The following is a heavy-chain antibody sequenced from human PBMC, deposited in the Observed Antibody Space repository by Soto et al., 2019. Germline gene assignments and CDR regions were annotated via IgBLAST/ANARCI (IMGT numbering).Heavy chain of an antibody. CDR3: APLWLVY. Sequence: SLRLSCAASGFTFSSYGMHWVRQAPGKGLEWVAVISYDGSNKYYADSVKGRFTISRDNSKNTLYLQMNSLRAEDTAVYYCAPLWLVYWGQGTLVTVSS. CDR1: GFTFSSYG. V-gene: IGHV3-30*03. J-gene: IGHJ4*02. CDR2: ISYDGSNK. D-gene: IGHD5-18*01.